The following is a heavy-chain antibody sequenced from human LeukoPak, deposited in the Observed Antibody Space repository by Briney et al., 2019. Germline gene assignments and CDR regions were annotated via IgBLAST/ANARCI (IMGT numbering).Heavy chain of an antibody. D-gene: IGHD3-9*01. V-gene: IGHV3-23*01. Sequence: PGGSLRLSCAASGFTFSSYGMSWVRQAPGKGLEWVSAISGSGGSTYYADSVKGRFTISRDNSKNTLYLQMNSLRAEDTAVYYCAKILFPGYGILTGYYEPYYFDYWGQGTLVTVSS. CDR2: ISGSGGST. J-gene: IGHJ4*02. CDR1: GFTFSSYG. CDR3: AKILFPGYGILTGYYEPYYFDY.